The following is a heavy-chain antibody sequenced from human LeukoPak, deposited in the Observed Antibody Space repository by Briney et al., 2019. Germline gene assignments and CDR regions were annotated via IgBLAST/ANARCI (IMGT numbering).Heavy chain of an antibody. CDR1: GYTLTSYD. J-gene: IGHJ4*02. V-gene: IGHV1-8*03. CDR3: ARALRGYFDY. Sequence: ASVKVSCKASGYTLTSYDINWVRQATGHGLEWMGWMNPNSGNTGYAQKFQGRVTITRNTSISTAYMELSSLRSEDTAVYYCARALRGYFDYWGQGTLVTVSS. CDR2: MNPNSGNT.